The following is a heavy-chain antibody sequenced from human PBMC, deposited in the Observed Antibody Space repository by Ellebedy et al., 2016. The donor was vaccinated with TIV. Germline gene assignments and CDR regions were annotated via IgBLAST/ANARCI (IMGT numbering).Heavy chain of an antibody. CDR1: GYTFTGYY. J-gene: IGHJ2*01. Sequence: ASVKVSXXASGYTFTGYYMHWVRQAPGQGLEWMGIINPSGGSTSYAQKFQGRVTMTRDTSTSTVYMELSSLRSEDTAVYYCARDRESIAAAGTDWYFDLWGRGTLVTVSS. D-gene: IGHD6-13*01. V-gene: IGHV1-46*01. CDR3: ARDRESIAAAGTDWYFDL. CDR2: INPSGGST.